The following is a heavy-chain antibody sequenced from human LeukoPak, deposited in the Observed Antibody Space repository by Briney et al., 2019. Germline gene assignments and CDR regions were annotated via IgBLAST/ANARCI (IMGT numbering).Heavy chain of an antibody. D-gene: IGHD3-22*01. Sequence: SETLSLTCALYGGSFSDYYWNWIRQPPGKGLEWIGEINHSGSTSYNPSLKGRLTISLDTSKSQFSLELNSVTAADTAVYFCARGQTYYYGSSGFPRPFDYWGQGVRVTVSS. CDR1: GGSFSDYY. J-gene: IGHJ4*02. CDR2: INHSGST. CDR3: ARGQTYYYGSSGFPRPFDY. V-gene: IGHV4-34*01.